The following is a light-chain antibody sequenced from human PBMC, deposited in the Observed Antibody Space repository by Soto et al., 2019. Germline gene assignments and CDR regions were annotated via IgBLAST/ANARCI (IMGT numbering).Light chain of an antibody. Sequence: EIVLTQSPATLSLSPGETATLSCRASQSISRSLAWYQHKPGQAPRLLVSDASNRATGIPARFSGSGSGTDFTLTISSLEPEDFAVYYCQQRYDWPLTFGGGTKVEI. CDR2: DAS. CDR3: QQRYDWPLT. J-gene: IGKJ4*01. V-gene: IGKV3-11*01. CDR1: QSISRS.